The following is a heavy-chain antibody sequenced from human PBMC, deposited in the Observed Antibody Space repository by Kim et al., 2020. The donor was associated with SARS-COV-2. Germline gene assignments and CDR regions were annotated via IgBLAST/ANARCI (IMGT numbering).Heavy chain of an antibody. D-gene: IGHD5-12*01. CDR3: AKDRKSYSGYDLGEFDY. Sequence: GGSLRLSCAASGFTFSSYAMSWVRQAPGKGLEWVSVIYSGGSSTYYADSVKGRFTISRDNSKNTLYLQMNSLRAEDTAVYYCAKDRKSYSGYDLGEFDYWGQGTLVTVSS. CDR1: GFTFSSYA. V-gene: IGHV3-23*03. CDR2: IYSGGSST. J-gene: IGHJ4*02.